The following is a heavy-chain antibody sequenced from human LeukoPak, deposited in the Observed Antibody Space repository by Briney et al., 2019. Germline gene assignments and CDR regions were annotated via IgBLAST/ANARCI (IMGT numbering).Heavy chain of an antibody. CDR2: ISGSVGST. CDR3: AKEKPYDFWSGYQN. V-gene: IGHV3-23*01. Sequence: PGGSLRLSCAASGFTFSSYAMSWVRQAPGKGLEWVSAISGSVGSTYYAHSVKGRFTISRDNSKNTLYLQMNSLRAEDTAVYYCAKEKPYDFWSGYQNWGQGTLVTVSS. CDR1: GFTFSSYA. J-gene: IGHJ4*02. D-gene: IGHD3-3*01.